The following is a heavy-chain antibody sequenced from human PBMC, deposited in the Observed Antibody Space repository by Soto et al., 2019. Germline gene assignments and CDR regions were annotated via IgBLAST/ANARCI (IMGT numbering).Heavy chain of an antibody. CDR3: TKSSGGRSSVGMDY. CDR2: FRTGGDDATT. J-gene: IGHJ4*02. D-gene: IGHD3-22*01. Sequence: GGSLRLSCAASGFTFSSYSMSWVRQAPGKGLEWVSGFRTGGDDATTYYADSVKGRFTVSRDNSKNTLSLQMTALRVEDSSVYYCTKSSGGRSSVGMDYWGPGTLVTVSS. V-gene: IGHV3-23*01. CDR1: GFTFSSYS.